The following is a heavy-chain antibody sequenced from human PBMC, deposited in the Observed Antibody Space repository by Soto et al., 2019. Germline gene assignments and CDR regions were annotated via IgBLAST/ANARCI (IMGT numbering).Heavy chain of an antibody. CDR3: ARTGDGHHDFLDY. CDR1: GFTFSSYW. CDR2: INQDGNED. Sequence: VHLEESGGGLVQPGGSLRLSCAASGFTFSSYWMNWVRQAPGKGLEWVANINQDGNEDNRLDSVKGRFTISRDNAKNSLFLQMNSLRVDDTAVYYCARTGDGHHDFLDYWGQGALVSVSS. V-gene: IGHV3-7*01. J-gene: IGHJ4*02. D-gene: IGHD1-1*01.